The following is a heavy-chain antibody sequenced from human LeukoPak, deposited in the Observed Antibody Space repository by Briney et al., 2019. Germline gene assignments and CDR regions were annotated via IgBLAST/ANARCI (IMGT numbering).Heavy chain of an antibody. CDR3: ARHFAFSYYYMDV. CDR1: GGSISSYY. J-gene: IGHJ6*03. CDR2: IYYSGST. Sequence: PSETLSLTCTVCGGSISSYYWSWIRQPPGKGLEWIGYIYYSGSTNYNPSLKSRVTISVDTSKNQFSLKLSSVTAADTAVYYCARHFAFSYYYMDVWGKGTTVTVSS. V-gene: IGHV4-59*08.